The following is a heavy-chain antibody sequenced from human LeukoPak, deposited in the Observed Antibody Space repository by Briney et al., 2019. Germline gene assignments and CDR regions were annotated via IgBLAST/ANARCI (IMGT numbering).Heavy chain of an antibody. J-gene: IGHJ4*02. D-gene: IGHD3-16*01. V-gene: IGHV1-2*02. CDR3: ARLIQSWGGYYFDY. Sequence: EASVKVSCKASGYTFTGYYMHWVRQAPGQGLEWMGWINPNGGGTNYAQKFQGRVTMTRDTSIRTAYMELSRLRSDDTAVYYCARLIQSWGGYYFDYWGQGTLVTVSS. CDR1: GYTFTGYY. CDR2: INPNGGGT.